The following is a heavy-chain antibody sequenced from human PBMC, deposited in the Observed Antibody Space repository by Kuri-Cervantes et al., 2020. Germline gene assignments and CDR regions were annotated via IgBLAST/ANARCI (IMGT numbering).Heavy chain of an antibody. CDR1: GYTFTSYD. CDR2: MNPNSGNT. D-gene: IGHD2-2*01. V-gene: IGHV1-8*01. Sequence: ASVKVSCKASGYTFTSYDINWVRQATGQGLEWMGWMNPNSGNTGYAQKFQGKVTMTRNTSISTAYMELSSLRSEDTAVYYCARASIPYCSSTSCHFRGWGQGTLVTVSS. J-gene: IGHJ4*02. CDR3: ARASIPYCSSTSCHFRG.